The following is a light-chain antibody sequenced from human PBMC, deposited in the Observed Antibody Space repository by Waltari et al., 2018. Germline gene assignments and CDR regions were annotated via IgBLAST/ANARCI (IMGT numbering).Light chain of an antibody. Sequence: ELVMTQSPATLSVSPGERATLSCRASQSVSSNLAWYQQKPGQAPRLLIFGASTRATGIPARFSGSGSGTEFTLTISSLQSEDSAIYYCQQYNNWPYTFGQGTKLEIK. CDR2: GAS. J-gene: IGKJ2*01. CDR3: QQYNNWPYT. V-gene: IGKV3-15*01. CDR1: QSVSSN.